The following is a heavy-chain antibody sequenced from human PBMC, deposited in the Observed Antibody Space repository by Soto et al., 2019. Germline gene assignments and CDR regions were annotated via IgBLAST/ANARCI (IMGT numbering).Heavy chain of an antibody. CDR1: GFTISTYA. J-gene: IGHJ4*02. CDR3: AKDRLRGSYHRYFDY. CDR2: ISGRDDST. Sequence: EVQLLESGGGLVQPGGSLRLSCAASGFTISTYAMSWVRQAPGKGLEWVTAISGRDDSTYYADSVKGRFTISRDNSKNTLYLQMNSLTAEETAVYYCAKDRLRGSYHRYFDYWGQGTLVTVSS. D-gene: IGHD1-26*01. V-gene: IGHV3-23*01.